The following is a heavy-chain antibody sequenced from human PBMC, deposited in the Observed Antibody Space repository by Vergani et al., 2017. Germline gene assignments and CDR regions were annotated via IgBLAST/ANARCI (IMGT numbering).Heavy chain of an antibody. J-gene: IGHJ6*02. V-gene: IGHV3-21*01. CDR1: GFTFSSYS. D-gene: IGHD6-13*01. Sequence: EVQLVESGGGLVKPGGSLRLSCAASGFTFSSYSMNWVRQAPGKGLGWVSSISSSSSYIYYADSVKGRFTISRDNAKNSLYRQMNSLRAEDTAVYYCARDGYSSSWYLYYYYGMDVWGQGTTVTVSS. CDR3: ARDGYSSSWYLYYYYGMDV. CDR2: ISSSSSYI.